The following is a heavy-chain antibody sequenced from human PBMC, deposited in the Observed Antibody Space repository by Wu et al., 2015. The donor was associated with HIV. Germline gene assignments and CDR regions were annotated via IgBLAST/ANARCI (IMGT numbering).Heavy chain of an antibody. Sequence: QMQLVQSGAEVKKPGASVKVSCKASGYTFIDYYIHWVRQAPGHGLEWMGWINPNTGGAKYVQKFQGRVTMTKDTSISTAYMELKRLTSDDTAIYYCARVNQQVDSSEYFDYWGQGTLVTVSS. V-gene: IGHV1-2*02. CDR3: ARVNQQVDSSEYFDY. D-gene: IGHD3/OR15-3a*01. CDR2: INPNTGGA. J-gene: IGHJ4*02. CDR1: GYTFIDYY.